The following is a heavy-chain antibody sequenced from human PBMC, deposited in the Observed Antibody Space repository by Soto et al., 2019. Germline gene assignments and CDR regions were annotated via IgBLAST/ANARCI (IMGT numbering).Heavy chain of an antibody. CDR2: IDPSDSYT. D-gene: IGHD1-26*01. J-gene: IGHJ6*02. V-gene: IGHV5-10-1*01. CDR1: GYSFTSYW. Sequence: CKGSGYSFTSYWISWVRQMPGKGLEWMGRIDPSDSYTNYSPSFQGHVTISADKSISTAYLQWSSLKASDTAMYYCAYSVGATTMLAQSRRYYYYGMDVWGQGTTVTVSS. CDR3: AYSVGATTMLAQSRRYYYYGMDV.